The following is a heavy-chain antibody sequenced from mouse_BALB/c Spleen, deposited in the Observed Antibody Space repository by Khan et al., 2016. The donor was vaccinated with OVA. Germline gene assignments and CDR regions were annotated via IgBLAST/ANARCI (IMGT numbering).Heavy chain of an antibody. V-gene: IGHV1-76*01. CDR3: AREEALYYFDY. D-gene: IGHD3-2*02. Sequence: QVQLKESGAEVVRPGASVKLSCKTSGYIFTNYWIHWAKQRSGQGLEWIARIYPGTDNTYYNEKLKDKATLTADKSSSTAYMQLSSLKSEDSAVYFCAREEALYYFDYWGQGTTLTVSS. J-gene: IGHJ2*01. CDR2: IYPGTDNT. CDR1: GYIFTNYW.